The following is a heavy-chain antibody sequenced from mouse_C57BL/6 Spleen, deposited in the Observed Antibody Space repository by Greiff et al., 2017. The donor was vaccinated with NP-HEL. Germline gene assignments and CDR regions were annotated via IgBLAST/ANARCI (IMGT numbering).Heavy chain of an antibody. CDR2: IDPENGDT. CDR3: ARVTTVVAGEFFDY. J-gene: IGHJ2*01. Sequence: VQLQQSVAELVRPGASVKLSCTASGFNIKNTYMHWVKQRPEQGLEWIGRIDPENGDTTYAPKVQGKATITAATSYNTAYLQLSSLTSEDTAIYYCARVTTVVAGEFFDYWGQGTTLTVSS. D-gene: IGHD1-1*01. V-gene: IGHV14-3*01. CDR1: GFNIKNTY.